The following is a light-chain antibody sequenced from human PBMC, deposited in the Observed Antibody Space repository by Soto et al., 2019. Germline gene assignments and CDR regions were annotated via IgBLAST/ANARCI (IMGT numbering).Light chain of an antibody. Sequence: LTQPPSASGSPGQSVTISCTGTSSDVGGYNYVSWYQQHPGKVPRLMIYEVSNRPSGVSNRFSGSKSGSTASLTISGLQAEDEADYYCISYTSSSTSYVFGTGTKVTVL. J-gene: IGLJ1*01. CDR2: EVS. CDR1: SSDVGGYNY. V-gene: IGLV2-14*01. CDR3: ISYTSSSTSYV.